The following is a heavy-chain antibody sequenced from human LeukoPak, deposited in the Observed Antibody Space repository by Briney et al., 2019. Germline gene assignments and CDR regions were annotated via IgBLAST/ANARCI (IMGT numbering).Heavy chain of an antibody. CDR3: VRASYSGGFYGMDV. Sequence: PGRSLRLSCAASGFTFSGYGIHWVRQAPGKGLEWVAVIWNDGSNKYYADSVKGRFTISRDNSKNTLYLQMNSLRAEDTAVYYCVRASYSGGFYGMDVWGQGTTVTVSS. J-gene: IGHJ6*02. CDR1: GFTFSGYG. CDR2: IWNDGSNK. D-gene: IGHD1-26*01. V-gene: IGHV3-33*01.